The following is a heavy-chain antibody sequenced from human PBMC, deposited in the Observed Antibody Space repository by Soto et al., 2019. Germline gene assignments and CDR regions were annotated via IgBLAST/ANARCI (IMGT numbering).Heavy chain of an antibody. CDR2: ISGSGGST. CDR1: GFTFSSYA. CDR3: ARAAWANNWNDESAYYYYYYMDV. Sequence: GGSLRLSCAASGFTFSSYAMSWVRQAPGKGLEWVSAISGSGGSTYYADSVKGRFTISRDNSKNTLYLQMNSLRAEDTAVYYCARAAWANNWNDESAYYYYYYMDVWGKGTTVTVSS. V-gene: IGHV3-23*01. D-gene: IGHD1-1*01. J-gene: IGHJ6*03.